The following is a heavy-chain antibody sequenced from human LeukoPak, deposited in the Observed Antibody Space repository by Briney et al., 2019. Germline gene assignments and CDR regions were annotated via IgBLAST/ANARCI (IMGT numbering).Heavy chain of an antibody. CDR1: GFTLSDDY. V-gene: IGHV3-11*01. Sequence: GGSLRLSCAASGFTLSDDYMSWIRQAPGKGLEWVSYISTTGGLIYYADSVKGRFTISRDNAKNSLYLQMNSLRAEDTAVYYCARMSACSTTSCYVVYWGQGTLVTVSP. J-gene: IGHJ4*02. CDR2: ISTTGGLI. D-gene: IGHD2-2*01. CDR3: ARMSACSTTSCYVVY.